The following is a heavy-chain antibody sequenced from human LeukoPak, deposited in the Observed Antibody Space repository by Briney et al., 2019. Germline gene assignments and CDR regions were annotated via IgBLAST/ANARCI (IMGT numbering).Heavy chain of an antibody. D-gene: IGHD1-14*01. CDR1: GGSLSSYY. J-gene: IGHJ5*02. V-gene: IGHV4-59*01. Sequence: TSETLSLTCTVSGGSLSSYYWSWIRQPPGKGLEWIGYIHYSGSTNYKPSLKSRVTILVDTSKNQFSLKLSSVTAADTAVYYCARADNILNWFDPWGQGTLVTVSS. CDR3: ARADNILNWFDP. CDR2: IHYSGST.